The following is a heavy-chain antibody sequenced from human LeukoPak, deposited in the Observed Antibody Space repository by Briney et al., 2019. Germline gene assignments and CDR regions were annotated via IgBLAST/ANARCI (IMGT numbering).Heavy chain of an antibody. CDR3: AKSLPPLFYYYCMDV. D-gene: IGHD2-21*01. J-gene: IGHJ6*02. V-gene: IGHV3-33*06. CDR2: IWYDGSNK. CDR1: GFTFGTYG. Sequence: GGSLRLSCAASGFTFGTYGMHWVRQAPGKGLEWVGVIWYDGSNKNYADSVRGRFTTSRDNSKNTLYLQMNSLRAEDTAVYFCAKSLPPLFYYYCMDVWGQGTTVTVSS.